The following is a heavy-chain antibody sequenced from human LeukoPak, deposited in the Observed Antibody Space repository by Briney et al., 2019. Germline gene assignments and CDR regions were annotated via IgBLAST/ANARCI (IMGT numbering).Heavy chain of an antibody. CDR3: ARDTFDRGGDCYDN. Sequence: GGSLRLSCATSVLTLINFEFSSVRQAPAKGQEWVAYIDTRGRNMAYVSSVKGRFTLSRDNARNPLFLQMNSLRAEDTAVYYCARDTFDRGGDCYDNWGQGTLVTVST. CDR1: VLTLINFE. CDR2: IDTRGRNM. J-gene: IGHJ4*02. V-gene: IGHV3-48*03. D-gene: IGHD2-21*01.